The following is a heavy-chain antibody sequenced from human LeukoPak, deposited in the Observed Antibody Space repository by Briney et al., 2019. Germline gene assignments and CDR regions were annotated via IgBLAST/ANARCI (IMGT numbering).Heavy chain of an antibody. V-gene: IGHV3-7*01. CDR2: IKEDESEK. Sequence: GGSLRLSCAACGFTFSSYWMGWVRQAPGNGPEWVANIKEDESEKNYVDSVKGRFTISRDSAKNALYLQMNSLRAEDTAVYYCARVGSGSSYRPFDYWGQGTLVTVSS. CDR3: ARVGSGSSYRPFDY. CDR1: GFTFSSYW. J-gene: IGHJ4*02. D-gene: IGHD3-10*01.